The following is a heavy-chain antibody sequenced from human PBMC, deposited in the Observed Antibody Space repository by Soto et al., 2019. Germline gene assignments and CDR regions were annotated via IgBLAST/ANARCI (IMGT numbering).Heavy chain of an antibody. CDR1: GGSFSGYY. CDR3: ARGDSTAMAPRFDY. J-gene: IGHJ4*02. Sequence: QVQLQQWGAGLLKPSETLSLTCAVYGGSFSGYYWSWIRQPPGKGLEWIGEINHSGSTNYNPSLKSRVTISVDTSKNQFSLKLSSVTAADTAVYYCARGDSTAMAPRFDYWGQGTLVTVSS. V-gene: IGHV4-34*01. D-gene: IGHD5-18*01. CDR2: INHSGST.